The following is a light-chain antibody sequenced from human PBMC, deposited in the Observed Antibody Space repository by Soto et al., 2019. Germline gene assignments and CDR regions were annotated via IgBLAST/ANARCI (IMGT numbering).Light chain of an antibody. J-gene: IGKJ3*01. CDR3: QQSYTTPLT. Sequence: DIQMTQSPSSLSASVGDGVTITCRASHSVSNSLNWYQQKPGKAPPLQIYSASSLQSGVPSRYSGRGSGTAFTLTISSLQRGDFTTYYCQQSYTTPLTFGAGTKVDIK. V-gene: IGKV1-39*01. CDR1: HSVSNS. CDR2: SAS.